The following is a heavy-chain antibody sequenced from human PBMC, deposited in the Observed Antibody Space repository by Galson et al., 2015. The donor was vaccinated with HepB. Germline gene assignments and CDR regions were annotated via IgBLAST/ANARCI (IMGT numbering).Heavy chain of an antibody. CDR3: ARGRIAAAGLFDY. D-gene: IGHD6-13*01. CDR2: ISYDGSNK. V-gene: IGHV3-30*04. CDR1: GFTFSSYA. Sequence: SLRLSCAASGFTFSSYAMHWVRQAPGKGLEWVAVISYDGSNKYYADSVKGRFTISRDNSKNTLYLQMNSLRAEDTAVYYCARGRIAAAGLFDYWGQGTLVTVSS. J-gene: IGHJ4*02.